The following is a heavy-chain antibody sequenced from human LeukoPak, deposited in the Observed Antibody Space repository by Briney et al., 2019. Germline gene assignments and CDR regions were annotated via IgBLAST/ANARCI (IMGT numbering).Heavy chain of an antibody. CDR2: INPNSGGT. CDR1: GYTFTDSY. CDR3: AKVTGSHDY. V-gene: IGHV1-2*02. D-gene: IGHD1-26*01. Sequence: ASVKVSCKASGYTFTDSYIHWVRQAPGQGLEWMGWINPNSGGTNYAQKSQGRVTMTKDTSITTAYMEMRRLTSDDTVVYYCAKVTGSHDYWGQGSLVTVSS. J-gene: IGHJ4*02.